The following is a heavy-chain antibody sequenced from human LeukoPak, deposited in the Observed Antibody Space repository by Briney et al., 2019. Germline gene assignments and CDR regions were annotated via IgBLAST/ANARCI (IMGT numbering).Heavy chain of an antibody. Sequence: ASVKVSCKASGYTFTSYGISWVRQAPGQGLEWLGWMSAYNGNTNYAEKLQGRVTMTTDTSTSTAYMELRSLRSDDTAVYYCARVYKSGSWSWFAPWGQGTLVTVSS. CDR3: ARVYKSGSWSWFAP. CDR2: MSAYNGNT. V-gene: IGHV1-18*01. J-gene: IGHJ5*02. CDR1: GYTFTSYG. D-gene: IGHD1-26*01.